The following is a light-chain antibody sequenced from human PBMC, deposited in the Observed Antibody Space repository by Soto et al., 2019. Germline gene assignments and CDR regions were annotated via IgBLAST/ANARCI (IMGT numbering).Light chain of an antibody. Sequence: QSVLTQPASVSGSPGQSITISCTGTSSDVGGYDYVSWYQQHPGKVPKFMIYEVTNRPSGVSHRFSGSKSGNTASLTISGLQVEDEADYYCTSYTTTSTYVFGTGTKLTVL. V-gene: IGLV2-14*01. J-gene: IGLJ1*01. CDR1: SSDVGGYDY. CDR2: EVT. CDR3: TSYTTTSTYV.